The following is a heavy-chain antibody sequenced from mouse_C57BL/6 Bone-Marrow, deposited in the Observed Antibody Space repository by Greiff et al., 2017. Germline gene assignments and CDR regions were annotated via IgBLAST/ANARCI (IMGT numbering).Heavy chain of an antibody. Sequence: EVKLMESGGGLVKPGGSLKLSCAASGFTFSSYAMSWVRQTPEKRLEWVATISDGGSYTYYPDNVKGRFTISRDNAKNNLYLQMSHLKSEDTAMYYCARDRNDYGYYFDYWGQGTTLTVSS. CDR3: ARDRNDYGYYFDY. CDR1: GFTFSSYA. J-gene: IGHJ2*01. CDR2: ISDGGSYT. V-gene: IGHV5-4*01. D-gene: IGHD2-14*01.